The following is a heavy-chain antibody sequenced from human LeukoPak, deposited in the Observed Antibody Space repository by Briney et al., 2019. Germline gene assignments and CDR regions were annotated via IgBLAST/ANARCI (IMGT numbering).Heavy chain of an antibody. Sequence: GGSLRLSYSASGFTFNTLSMHWIRQAPGKGLEYVSVISPDGGNTYYAESVKGRFTIARDNSQNTVFLQMSSLRPEDTATYFCVRDLFGFDFWGQGALVTVSS. CDR2: ISPDGGNT. J-gene: IGHJ4*02. CDR1: GFTFNTLS. CDR3: VRDLFGFDF. D-gene: IGHD3-10*01. V-gene: IGHV3-64D*06.